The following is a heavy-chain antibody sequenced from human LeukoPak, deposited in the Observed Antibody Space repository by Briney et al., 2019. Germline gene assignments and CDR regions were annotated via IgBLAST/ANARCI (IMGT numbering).Heavy chain of an antibody. V-gene: IGHV3-33*06. J-gene: IGHJ4*02. D-gene: IGHD1-26*01. CDR3: AKDARYSGSYDY. Sequence: GRSLRLSCAASGFTFSTYGIHWVRQAPGKGLEWVAVIWYDGSNKFYADSVKGRFTISRDNSKNTLYLQMNSLRAEDTAVYYCAKDARYSGSYDYWGQGTLVTVSS. CDR2: IWYDGSNK. CDR1: GFTFSTYG.